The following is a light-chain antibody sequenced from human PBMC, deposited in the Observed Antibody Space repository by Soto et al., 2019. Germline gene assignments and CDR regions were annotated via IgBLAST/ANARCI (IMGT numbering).Light chain of an antibody. CDR1: SSNIGADYD. Sequence: QSVLTQPPSVSGAPGQRVTIPCTGSSSNIGADYDVHWYQQLPGTAPKLPIYGNNNRPSGVSDRFSGSQSGTSASLAITGLQAEDEADYYCQSYDSSLSGSVFGGGTKLTVL. CDR2: GNN. J-gene: IGLJ3*02. V-gene: IGLV1-40*01. CDR3: QSYDSSLSGSV.